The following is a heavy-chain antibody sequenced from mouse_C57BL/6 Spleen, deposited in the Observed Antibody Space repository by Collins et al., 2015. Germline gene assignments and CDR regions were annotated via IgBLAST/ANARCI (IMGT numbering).Heavy chain of an antibody. V-gene: IGHV14-4*01. CDR2: IDPENGDT. CDR1: GFNIKDDY. Sequence: EVQLQQSGTELVRPGASVKLSCTASGFNIKDDYMHWVKQRPEQGLEWIGWIDPENGDTESASKFQGKATITVDTSSNTAYLQLSSLTSEDTAVYYCTRLRYWGQGTTLTVSS. D-gene: IGHD1-1*01. CDR3: TRLRY. J-gene: IGHJ2*01.